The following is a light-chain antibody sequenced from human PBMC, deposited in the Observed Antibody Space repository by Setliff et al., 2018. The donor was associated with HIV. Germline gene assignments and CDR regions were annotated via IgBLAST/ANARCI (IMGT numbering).Light chain of an antibody. V-gene: IGLV2-14*01. Sequence: QSVLTQPASVSGSPGQSNTISCTGTTRDVGAYDYVSWYQQNPGKAPKLMIYEVSYRPSGISTRFSGSKSGNTASLTISGLQAEDEAAYHCSSYTTTSTVVFGGGTTVTVL. CDR2: EVS. CDR1: TRDVGAYDY. CDR3: SSYTTTSTVV. J-gene: IGLJ2*01.